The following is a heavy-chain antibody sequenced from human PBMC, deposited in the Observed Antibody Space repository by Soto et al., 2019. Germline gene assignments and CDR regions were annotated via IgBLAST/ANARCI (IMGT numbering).Heavy chain of an antibody. V-gene: IGHV4-4*02. Sequence: SETLSLTCAVSGGSISSSNWWSWVRQPPGKGLEWIGEIYHSGSTNYNPSLKSRVTISVDKSKNQFSLKLSSVTAADTAVYYCARRPGVEAGKSRYYYYGMDVWGEGNTSTFSS. CDR2: IYHSGST. J-gene: IGHJ6*04. CDR3: ARRPGVEAGKSRYYYYGMDV. CDR1: GGSISSSNW. D-gene: IGHD6-19*01.